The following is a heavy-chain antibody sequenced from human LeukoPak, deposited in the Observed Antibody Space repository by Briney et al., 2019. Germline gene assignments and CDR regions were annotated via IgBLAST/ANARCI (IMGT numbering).Heavy chain of an antibody. CDR1: GYTFTSYD. J-gene: IGHJ6*03. D-gene: IGHD6-13*01. V-gene: IGHV1-8*03. CDR2: MNPNSGNT. Sequence: ASVKVSCKASGYTFTSYDINWVRQATGQGLEWMGWMNPNSGNTGYAQKFQGRVTITRNTSISTAYMELSSLRSGDTAVYYCARGEKQQLVPRTYYYYYYMDVWGKGTTVTVSS. CDR3: ARGEKQQLVPRTYYYYYYMDV.